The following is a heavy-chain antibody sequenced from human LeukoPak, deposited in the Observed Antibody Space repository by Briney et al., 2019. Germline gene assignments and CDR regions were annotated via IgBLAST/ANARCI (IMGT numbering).Heavy chain of an antibody. CDR2: MSYDGSNK. V-gene: IGHV3-30*04. Sequence: GGSLRLSCAASGFTFSDYAMHWVRQAPGKGLEWVAVMSYDGSNKYYPDSVKGRFTISRDNSKNTLYLQMNSLRAEDTAVYYCAKDNVWVWEPANYYYMDVWGKGTTVTVSS. CDR1: GFTFSDYA. CDR3: AKDNVWVWEPANYYYMDV. D-gene: IGHD3-16*01. J-gene: IGHJ6*03.